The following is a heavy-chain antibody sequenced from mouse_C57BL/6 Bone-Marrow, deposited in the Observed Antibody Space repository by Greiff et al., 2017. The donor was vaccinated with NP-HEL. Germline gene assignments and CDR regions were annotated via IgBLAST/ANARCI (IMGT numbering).Heavy chain of an antibody. CDR1: GYTFTDYE. CDR3: TRKISL. CDR2: IDPETGGT. J-gene: IGHJ3*01. V-gene: IGHV1-15*01. Sequence: QVHVKQSGAELVRPGASVTLSCKASGYTFTDYEMHWVKQTPVHGLEWIGAIDPETGGTAYNQKFKGKAIMTADKSSSTAYMELRSLTSEDSAVYYCTRKISLWGQGTLVTVSA.